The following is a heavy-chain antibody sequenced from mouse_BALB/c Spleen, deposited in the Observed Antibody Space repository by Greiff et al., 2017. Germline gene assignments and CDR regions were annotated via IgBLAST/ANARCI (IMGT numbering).Heavy chain of an antibody. CDR3: TRLDYYGSTYYAMDY. V-gene: IGHV1S81*02. CDR2: INPSNGGT. CDR1: GYTFTSYY. Sequence: VKLQESGAELVKPGASVKLSCKASGYTFTSYYMYWVKQRPGQGLEWIGEINPSNGGTNFNEKFKSKATLTVDKSSSTAYMQLSSLTSEDSAVYYCTRLDYYGSTYYAMDYWGQGTSVTVSS. J-gene: IGHJ4*01. D-gene: IGHD1-1*01.